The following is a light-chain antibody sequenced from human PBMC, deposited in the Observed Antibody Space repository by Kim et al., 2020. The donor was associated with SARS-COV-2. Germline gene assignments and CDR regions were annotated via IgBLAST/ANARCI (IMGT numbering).Light chain of an antibody. CDR3: QQRGTWPPAVT. Sequence: PGEGATPACTASHSVGINLAWYQQEPGQSPRLLIYDASIRATGIPDRFSGSGSGTDFTLTIGGLEPRDFGIYYCQQRGTWPPAVTFGGGTKVDIK. V-gene: IGKV3-11*01. CDR2: DAS. J-gene: IGKJ4*01. CDR1: HSVGIN.